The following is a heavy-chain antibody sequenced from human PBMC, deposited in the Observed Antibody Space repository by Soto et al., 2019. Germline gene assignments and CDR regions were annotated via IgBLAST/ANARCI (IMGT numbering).Heavy chain of an antibody. CDR2: INHSGIT. J-gene: IGHJ5*02. D-gene: IGHD5-18*01. CDR1: GGSFSGYY. Sequence: KPSETLSLTCAVYGGSFSGYYWSWIRQPPWKGLEWIGEINHSGITNYNPCPKSRVTISVDTSKNQFSLKLSSVTAADTAVYYCARLGGDSYGYWFDPWGQGTLVTVSS. CDR3: ARLGGDSYGYWFDP. V-gene: IGHV4-34*01.